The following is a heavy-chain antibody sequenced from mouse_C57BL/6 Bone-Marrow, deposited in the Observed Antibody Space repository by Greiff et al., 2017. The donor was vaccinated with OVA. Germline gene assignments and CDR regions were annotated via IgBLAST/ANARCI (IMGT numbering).Heavy chain of an antibody. V-gene: IGHV1-82*01. J-gene: IGHJ2*01. CDR1: GYAFSSSW. CDR2: IYPGDGDT. Sequence: QIQLQQSGPELVKPGASVKISCKASGYAFSSSWMNWVKQRPGKGLEWIGRIYPGDGDTNYNGKFKGKATLTADKSSSTAYMQLSSLTSEDSAVYFWARTPKVYFDYWGQGTTLTVSS. CDR3: ARTPKVYFDY.